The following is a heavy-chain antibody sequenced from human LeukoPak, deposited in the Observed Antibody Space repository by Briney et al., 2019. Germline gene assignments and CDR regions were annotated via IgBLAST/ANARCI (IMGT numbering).Heavy chain of an antibody. CDR2: INQDGSEK. V-gene: IGHV3-7*01. CDR1: GFTFRSHR. Sequence: PGGSLRLSCAASGFTFRSHRMSWVRQAPGKGLEWVANINQDGSEKYSVDSVKGRFTISRDNAKNSLYLQMNSLRAEDTAVYYCARDSEYSSSFAFDIWGQGTMLTVSS. CDR3: ARDSEYSSSFAFDI. D-gene: IGHD6-13*01. J-gene: IGHJ3*02.